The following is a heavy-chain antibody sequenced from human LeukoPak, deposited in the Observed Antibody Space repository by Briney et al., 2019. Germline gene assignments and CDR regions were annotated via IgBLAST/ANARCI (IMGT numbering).Heavy chain of an antibody. CDR1: GGSISSYY. J-gene: IGHJ4*02. D-gene: IGHD1-26*01. CDR2: IYYSGST. CDR3: ARHVDARVVGYYFDY. Sequence: SGTLSLTCTASGGSISSYYLSWIRQPPGKGLEWMGYIYYSGSTKYNPTLKSRVTITVDTSKNQFSLKLSSVTDADTAVYYCARHVDARVVGYYFDYWGQGTLVTVSS. V-gene: IGHV4-59*08.